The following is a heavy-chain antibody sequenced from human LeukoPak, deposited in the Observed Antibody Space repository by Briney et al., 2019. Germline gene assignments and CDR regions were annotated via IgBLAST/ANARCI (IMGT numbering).Heavy chain of an antibody. Sequence: GGSLRLSCGASGFSFSDYYMAWIRQAPGKGLEWVSYISSSGTTIHYSDSVRGRFTIFRDNAKKSLYLQMNSLRAEDTAVYYCARDSFAGYDSSGYSSYDYWGQGTLVTVSS. V-gene: IGHV3-11*04. D-gene: IGHD3-22*01. CDR2: ISSSGTTI. CDR1: GFSFSDYY. CDR3: ARDSFAGYDSSGYSSYDY. J-gene: IGHJ4*02.